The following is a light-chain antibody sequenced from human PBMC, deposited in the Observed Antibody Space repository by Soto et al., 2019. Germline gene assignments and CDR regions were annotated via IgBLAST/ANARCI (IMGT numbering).Light chain of an antibody. V-gene: IGLV2-23*01. CDR1: SSDVGSYNL. CDR3: CSYAGSNTYV. Sequence: QSALTQPASVSGSPGQSITISCTGTSSDVGSYNLVSWYQQHPDKAPKLMISEGNKRPSGVSNRFSGSKSGNTASLTISGLQAEDEADYYCCSYAGSNTYVFGTGTKVTVL. CDR2: EGN. J-gene: IGLJ1*01.